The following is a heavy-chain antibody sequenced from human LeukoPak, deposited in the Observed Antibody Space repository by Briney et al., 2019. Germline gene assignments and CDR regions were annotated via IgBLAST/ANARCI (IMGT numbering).Heavy chain of an antibody. V-gene: IGHV5-51*01. D-gene: IGHD3-3*01. CDR1: GYSFTSYW. Sequence: GESLKISCKGSGYSFTSYWISWVRQMPGKGLEWMGIIYPGDSDTRYSPSFQGQVTISADKSISTAYLQWSSLKASDTAMYYCARTIFGVVLLDYGMDVWGQGTTVTVSS. J-gene: IGHJ6*02. CDR3: ARTIFGVVLLDYGMDV. CDR2: IYPGDSDT.